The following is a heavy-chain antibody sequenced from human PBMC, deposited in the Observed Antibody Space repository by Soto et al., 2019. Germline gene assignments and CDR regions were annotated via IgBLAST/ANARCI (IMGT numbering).Heavy chain of an antibody. CDR1: GYSFTDYH. D-gene: IGHD2-8*01. Sequence: ASVKVSCKASGYSFTDYHIHWMRQAPGQGLEWLGRINPKSGGTSTAQKFQGWVTMTTDTSISTASMELTRLTSDDTAIYYCARGDSTDCSNGVCSFFYNHDMDVWG. J-gene: IGHJ6*02. CDR2: INPKSGGT. CDR3: ARGDSTDCSNGVCSFFYNHDMDV. V-gene: IGHV1-2*04.